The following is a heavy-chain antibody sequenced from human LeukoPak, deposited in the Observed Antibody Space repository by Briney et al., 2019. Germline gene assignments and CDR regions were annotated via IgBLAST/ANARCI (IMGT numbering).Heavy chain of an antibody. CDR3: ARSYDSSGYYYFH. Sequence: SVKVSCKASGGTFSSYAISWVPQAPGQGLEWMGGIIPIFGTANYAQKFQGRVTITADESTSTAYMELSSLRSEDTAVYYCARSYDSSGYYYFHWGQGTLVTVSS. CDR2: IIPIFGTA. V-gene: IGHV1-69*13. J-gene: IGHJ4*02. D-gene: IGHD3-22*01. CDR1: GGTFSSYA.